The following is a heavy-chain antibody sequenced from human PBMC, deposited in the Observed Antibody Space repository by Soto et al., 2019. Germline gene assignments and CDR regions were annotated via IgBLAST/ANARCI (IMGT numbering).Heavy chain of an antibody. CDR1: GLLFRSYG. Sequence: GGSLRLSCASSGLLFRSYGMNWVRQAPGKALEWVALLSHDGLDQYYSTSVRGRFSISMDNSRDTLYLHMASLRPDDTAVYYCEKELFALTVPSYFDYRGQGTLVAVS. D-gene: IGHD3-10*02. V-gene: IGHV3-30*18. CDR3: EKELFALTVPSYFDY. CDR2: LSHDGLDQ. J-gene: IGHJ4*02.